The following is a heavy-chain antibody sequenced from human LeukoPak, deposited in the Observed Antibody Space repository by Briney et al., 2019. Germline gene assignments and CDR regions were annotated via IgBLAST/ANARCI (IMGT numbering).Heavy chain of an antibody. D-gene: IGHD3-22*01. CDR2: IHYSGST. CDR3: ARVGDTSGYFYYFDY. CDR1: GGSISSGGYY. Sequence: SETLSLTCTVSGGSISSGGYYWTWIRQHPGKGLEWIGHIHYSGSTYNNPSLKSRVTISVDTSKNQFSLTLSSVTAADTAVYYCARVGDTSGYFYYFDYWGQGTLVTVSS. V-gene: IGHV4-31*03. J-gene: IGHJ4*02.